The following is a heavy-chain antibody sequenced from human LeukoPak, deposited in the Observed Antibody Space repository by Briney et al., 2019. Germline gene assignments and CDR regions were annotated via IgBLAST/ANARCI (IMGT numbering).Heavy chain of an antibody. J-gene: IGHJ3*02. V-gene: IGHV4-59*01. Sequence: SETLSLTCTVSGGSIRSYYWSWIRQPPGKGLEWIGYIYYSGSTNYNPSLKSRVTISVDTSKNQFSLKLSSVTAADTAVYYCAREEDSAFDIWGQGTMVTVSS. D-gene: IGHD6-6*01. CDR2: IYYSGST. CDR1: GGSIRSYY. CDR3: AREEDSAFDI.